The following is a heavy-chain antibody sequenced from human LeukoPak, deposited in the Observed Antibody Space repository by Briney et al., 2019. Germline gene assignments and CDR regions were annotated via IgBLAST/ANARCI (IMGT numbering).Heavy chain of an antibody. J-gene: IGHJ6*03. D-gene: IGHD5/OR15-5a*01. CDR1: GYTFTSYD. CDR2: MNPNSGNT. V-gene: IGHV1-8*03. Sequence: ASVKVSCKASGYTFTSYDINWVRQATGQGLEWMGWMNPNSGNTGYAQKFQGRVTITRNTSISTAYMELSSLRSEDTAVYYCAKGWSTYYYYYYMDVWGKGTTVTVSS. CDR3: AKGWSTYYYYYYMDV.